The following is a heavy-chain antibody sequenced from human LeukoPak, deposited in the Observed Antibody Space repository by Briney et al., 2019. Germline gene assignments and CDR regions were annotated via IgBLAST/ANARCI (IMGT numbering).Heavy chain of an antibody. Sequence: ETLSLTCAVYGGSFSGYYWSWIRQPPGKGLEWVSIFYPNGDIFYADSVRGRFTISRDISKNSLYLQMNNLRAEDTAVYYCARGLVSGGTWDYFDYWGQGARVTVSS. CDR2: FYPNGDI. CDR1: GGSFSGYY. J-gene: IGHJ4*02. CDR3: ARGLVSGGTWDYFDY. V-gene: IGHV3-53*01. D-gene: IGHD2-15*01.